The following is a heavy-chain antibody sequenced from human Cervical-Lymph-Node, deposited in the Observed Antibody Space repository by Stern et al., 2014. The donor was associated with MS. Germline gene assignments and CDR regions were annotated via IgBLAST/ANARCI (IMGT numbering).Heavy chain of an antibody. CDR2: IVPLFGTS. V-gene: IGHV1-69*06. Sequence: QMQLVQSGAEVRKPGSSVKVSCKTSGDTFVNYAVSWVRQAPGLGLEWMGGIVPLFGTSTSARKFRDRIHLTADKSSNTTYMELRSLRFEDTAVYYCAREYATSAHPFDFWGQGTLLTVSS. D-gene: IGHD2-2*01. CDR3: AREYATSAHPFDF. CDR1: GDTFVNYA. J-gene: IGHJ4*02.